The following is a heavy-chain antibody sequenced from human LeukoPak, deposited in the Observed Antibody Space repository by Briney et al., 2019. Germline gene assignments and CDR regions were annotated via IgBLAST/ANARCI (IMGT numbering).Heavy chain of an antibody. CDR3: AKDHGTNVYDPFDY. CDR1: GFNFRSHA. J-gene: IGHJ4*02. CDR2: ISNGGAGT. Sequence: GDSLRLSCAASGFNFRSHAMSWVRQAPGKGLEWVSVISNGGAGTYYADSVKGRFTISRDNSKSTLYLQMSSLRAEDTAVYYCAKDHGTNVYDPFDYWGQGTLVTVSS. D-gene: IGHD2-8*01. V-gene: IGHV3-23*01.